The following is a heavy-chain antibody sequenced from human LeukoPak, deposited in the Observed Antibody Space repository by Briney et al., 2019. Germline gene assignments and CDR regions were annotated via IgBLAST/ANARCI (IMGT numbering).Heavy chain of an antibody. CDR3: ARDVYYGSGSYHY. Sequence: GGSLRLSCAASGFTFSNYWMSWVRQSPGKGLEWVANIKEDGSEKYYVGSVKGRFTISRDNAKNSLYLQMNSLRAEDTAVYYCARDVYYGSGSYHYWGQGTLVTVSS. CDR1: GFTFSNYW. J-gene: IGHJ4*02. V-gene: IGHV3-7*01. CDR2: IKEDGSEK. D-gene: IGHD3-10*01.